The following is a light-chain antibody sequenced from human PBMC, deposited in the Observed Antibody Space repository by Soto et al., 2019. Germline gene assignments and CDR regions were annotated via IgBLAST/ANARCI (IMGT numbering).Light chain of an antibody. V-gene: IGLV1-44*01. CDR1: SSNIGSNT. CDR2: SDN. Sequence: QSVLTQPPSASGTPGQRVTISCSGSSSNIGSNTVNWYQQLPGTAPKLLIYSDNQRPSGVPDRFSGSKSGTSASLAISGLQSEDEADYYCAAWDDSRPGPMMFGGGTKLTVL. CDR3: AAWDDSRPGPMM. J-gene: IGLJ3*02.